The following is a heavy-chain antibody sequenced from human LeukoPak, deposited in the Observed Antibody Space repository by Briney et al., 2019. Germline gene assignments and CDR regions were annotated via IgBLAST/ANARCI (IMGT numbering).Heavy chain of an antibody. CDR2: FTPSGGST. Sequence: ASVKVSCKASGYTFTSTFITWGQQAPEQGLKWREIFTPSGGSTSYAQKFQGRVTMTRDTSTSTVYMELSSLRSEDTAAYYCARDGDYYDSSGYYRSFDYWGQGTLVTVSS. D-gene: IGHD3-22*01. J-gene: IGHJ4*02. CDR3: ARDGDYYDSSGYYRSFDY. V-gene: IGHV1-46*01. CDR1: GYTFTSTF.